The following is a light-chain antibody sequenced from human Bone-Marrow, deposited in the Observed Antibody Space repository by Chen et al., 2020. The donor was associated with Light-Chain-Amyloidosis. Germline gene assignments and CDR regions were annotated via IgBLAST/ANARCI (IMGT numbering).Light chain of an antibody. CDR1: SSDVGGYNY. Sequence: QSALTQPASVSGSPGQSITISCTGTSSDVGGYNYVSWYQQHPGKAPKLMIYDVSNRPSGVSKRFSGSKSGNTASLTISGLQDEDEADYYCSSYTSSSTLVVFGGGTKLTVL. J-gene: IGLJ2*01. CDR2: DVS. V-gene: IGLV2-14*01. CDR3: SSYTSSSTLVV.